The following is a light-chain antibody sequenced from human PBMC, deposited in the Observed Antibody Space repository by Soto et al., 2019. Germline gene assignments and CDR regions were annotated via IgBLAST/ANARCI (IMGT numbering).Light chain of an antibody. V-gene: IGKV1D-13*01. Sequence: AIQLTQSPSSLSASVGDRVTITCRASQVVSSSLAWYQQKPGTVPKLLIYDASDLETGVPSRFSGSGSGTDFTLTISSLQPEDFATYYCQQFNNYPLTFGQGTRLEIK. CDR1: QVVSSS. CDR3: QQFNNYPLT. J-gene: IGKJ5*01. CDR2: DAS.